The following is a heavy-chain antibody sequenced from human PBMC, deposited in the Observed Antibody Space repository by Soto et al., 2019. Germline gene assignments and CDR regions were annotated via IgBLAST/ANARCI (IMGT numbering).Heavy chain of an antibody. D-gene: IGHD2-15*01. J-gene: IGHJ4*02. V-gene: IGHV3-13*01. CDR2: IGTAGDT. CDR3: ARGQEVGAHFFDS. Sequence: GGSLRLSCEASGFTFSGFDMHWVRQPTGKGLEWVSTIGTAGDTYYAVSVKVRFTISRDNAKNSLSLQMNSLRAGDTAVYFCARGQEVGAHFFDSWGQGTQVTVSS. CDR1: GFTFSGFD.